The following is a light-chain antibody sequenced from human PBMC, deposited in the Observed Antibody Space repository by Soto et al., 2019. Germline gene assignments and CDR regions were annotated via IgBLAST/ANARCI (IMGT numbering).Light chain of an antibody. CDR1: QSVLYSSNNQNY. J-gene: IGKJ4*01. V-gene: IGKV4-1*01. Sequence: DIVMTQSPDSLAVSLGERATINCKSSQSVLYSSNNQNYLAWYQQKPGQRPKLLIYWASTRESGVPDRFSGSGSGTDFTITISSLQAEDVAVYYCQQYYSAPFFGGGTKVEIK. CDR3: QQYYSAPF. CDR2: WAS.